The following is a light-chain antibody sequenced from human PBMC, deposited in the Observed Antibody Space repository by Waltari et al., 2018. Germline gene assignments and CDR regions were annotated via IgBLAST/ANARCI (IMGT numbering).Light chain of an antibody. CDR3: STSTTTSTHV. V-gene: IGLV2-14*01. CDR1: SSDVGGYNY. CDR2: DVS. Sequence: QSALTQPASVSGSPGQSITISCSGTSSDVGGYNYVCWYQQHPGNAPKLIIYDVSVRPSGVSNRFSGSKSGNTASLTISGLQAEDEADYYCSTSTTTSTHVFGTGTKVTVL. J-gene: IGLJ1*01.